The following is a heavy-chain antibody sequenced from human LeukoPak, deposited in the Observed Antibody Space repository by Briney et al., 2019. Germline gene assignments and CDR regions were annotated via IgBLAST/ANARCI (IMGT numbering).Heavy chain of an antibody. CDR3: ARWVVPAGLRYFDL. D-gene: IGHD2-2*01. CDR2: IYNSGST. V-gene: IGHV4-59*01. CDR1: GGSISSYY. Sequence: SETLSLTCTVSGGSISSYYWSWIRQPPGKGLEWIGYIYNSGSTKYNPSLKSRVTISVDTSKNQFSLKLSSVTAADTAVYYCARWVVPAGLRYFDLWGRGTLVTVSS. J-gene: IGHJ2*01.